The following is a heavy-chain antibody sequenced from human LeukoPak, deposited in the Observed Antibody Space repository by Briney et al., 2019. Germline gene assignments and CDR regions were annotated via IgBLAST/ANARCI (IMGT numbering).Heavy chain of an antibody. CDR1: GFTFSSYA. D-gene: IGHD3-3*01. CDR2: IKQDGSEK. CDR3: ARGRGLTIFGVVSWFDP. V-gene: IGHV3-7*01. J-gene: IGHJ5*02. Sequence: GGSLRLSCAASGFTFSSYAMNWVRQAPGKGLEWVANIKQDGSEKYYVDSVKGRFTISRDNAKNSLYLQMNSLRAEDTAVYYCARGRGLTIFGVVSWFDPWGQGTLVTVSS.